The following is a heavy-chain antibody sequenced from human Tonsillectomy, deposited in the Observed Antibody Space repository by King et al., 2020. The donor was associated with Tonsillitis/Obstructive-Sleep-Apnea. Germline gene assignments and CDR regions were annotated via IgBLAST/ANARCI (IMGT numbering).Heavy chain of an antibody. CDR3: ASLGGNYPYYFDY. V-gene: IGHV2-26*01. D-gene: IGHD1-7*01. Sequence: VTLQESGPVLVKPTETLTLTCTVSGLSLSNARMGVSWIRQPPGKALEWLAHIVSNDEKSYSTSLKSRLTISQDTSKSQVVLTMTNMDPVDTATYYCASLGGNYPYYFDYWGQGSLVTVSS. CDR1: GLSLSNARMG. CDR2: IVSNDEK. J-gene: IGHJ4*02.